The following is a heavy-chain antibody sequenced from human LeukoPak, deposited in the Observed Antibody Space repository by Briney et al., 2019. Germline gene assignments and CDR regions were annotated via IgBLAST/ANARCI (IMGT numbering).Heavy chain of an antibody. CDR1: GFTFSRYW. J-gene: IGHJ4*02. CDR2: IKQDGSEK. D-gene: IGHD4-11*01. CDR3: AGTTVNLFDY. Sequence: GGSLRLSCAASGFTFSRYWMSWVRQAPGKGLEWVANIKQDGSEKYYVDSVKGRFTISRDNAKNSLYLQMNSLRAEDTAVYYCAGTTVNLFDYWGQGTLVTVSS. V-gene: IGHV3-7*01.